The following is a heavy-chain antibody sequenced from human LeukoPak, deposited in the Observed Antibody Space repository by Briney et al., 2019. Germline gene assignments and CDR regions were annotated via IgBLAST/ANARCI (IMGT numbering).Heavy chain of an antibody. D-gene: IGHD5-12*01. CDR1: GFTFSNYA. CDR3: AKDRLQVETAQFVD. V-gene: IGHV3-23*01. Sequence: GGSLRLSCAASGFTFSNYAMSWVRQTPGKGLEWVSSLSGGADRTYYADSVKGRFTISRDNSKNTLYLQMNSLRAEDAAVYYCAKDRLQVETAQFVDWGQGTLVAVSS. J-gene: IGHJ4*02. CDR2: LSGGADRT.